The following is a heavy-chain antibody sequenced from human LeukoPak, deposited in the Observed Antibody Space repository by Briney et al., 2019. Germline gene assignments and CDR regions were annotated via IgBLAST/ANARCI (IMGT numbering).Heavy chain of an antibody. CDR3: ARVSGYCSSTSCYRYAFDI. V-gene: IGHV1-46*01. Sequence: ALVTVSFKASGYTFTSYYMHWVRQAPGQGLEWMGIINPSGGSTSYAQKFQGRVTMTRDTSTSTVYMELSSLRSEDTAVYYCARVSGYCSSTSCYRYAFDIWGQGTMVTVSS. CDR1: GYTFTSYY. CDR2: INPSGGST. D-gene: IGHD2-2*01. J-gene: IGHJ3*02.